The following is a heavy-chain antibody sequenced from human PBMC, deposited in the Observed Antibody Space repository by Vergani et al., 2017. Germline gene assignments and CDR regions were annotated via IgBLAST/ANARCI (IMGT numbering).Heavy chain of an antibody. CDR1: GGSFTSYH. CDR2: IDHTGRP. V-gene: IGHV4-34*01. J-gene: IGHJ6*03. CDR3: ARVNTETNGHLYYYYYMDV. D-gene: IGHD4-11*01. Sequence: QVQLQQCGGGLLKPSETLSLTCVVNGGSFTSYHWTWIRQSPGEGLEWVGDIDHTGRPYYNPSLKCRLTILVAKSRNHVYLTLNSVTATDTAIYFCARVNTETNGHLYYYYYMDVWGQGTAVTVS.